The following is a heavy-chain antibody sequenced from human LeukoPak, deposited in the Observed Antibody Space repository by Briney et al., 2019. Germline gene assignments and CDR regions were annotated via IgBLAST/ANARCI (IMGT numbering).Heavy chain of an antibody. CDR3: AGYYYDSSGYS. D-gene: IGHD3-22*01. V-gene: IGHV3-23*01. CDR1: GFSFSTYS. J-gene: IGHJ4*02. CDR2: ISGSGGST. Sequence: PGGSLRLSCAASGFSFSTYSMNWVRQAPGKGLEWVSAISGSGGSTYYADSVKGRFTISRDNSKNTLYLQMNSLRAEDTAVYYCAGYYYDSSGYSWGQGTLVTVSS.